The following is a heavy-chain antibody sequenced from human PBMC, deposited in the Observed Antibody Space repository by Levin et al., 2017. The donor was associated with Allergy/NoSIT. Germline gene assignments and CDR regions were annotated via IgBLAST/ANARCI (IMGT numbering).Heavy chain of an antibody. V-gene: IGHV4-31*01. Sequence: LRLSCTVSGDSISSGNYYWSWIRQHPGKGLEWIGYIYYSGTTYYNPSLKSQVTISVDRSENQFSLKLSSVTAADTAVYYCAGAKNAGGRCWFDPWGQGTLVTVSS. CDR3: AGAKNAGGRCWFDP. D-gene: IGHD2-8*02. CDR1: GDSISSGNYY. CDR2: IYYSGTT. J-gene: IGHJ5*02.